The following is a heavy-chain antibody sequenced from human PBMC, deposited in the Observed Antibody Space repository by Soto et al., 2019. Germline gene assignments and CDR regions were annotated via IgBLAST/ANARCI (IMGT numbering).Heavy chain of an antibody. D-gene: IGHD3-10*01. CDR1: GGSISSYY. Sequence: QVQLQESGPGLVKPSETLSLSCAVSGGSISSYYWSWFRKSPGKRMEWIGYVHHSWGSSYNPSLQSQVAISIDMLKRQFSLKATFETATDTAVYYCARQAFGPLHGLVDVWCKGTTVTVSS. J-gene: IGHJ6*04. CDR2: VHHSWGS. CDR3: ARQAFGPLHGLVDV. V-gene: IGHV4-59*08.